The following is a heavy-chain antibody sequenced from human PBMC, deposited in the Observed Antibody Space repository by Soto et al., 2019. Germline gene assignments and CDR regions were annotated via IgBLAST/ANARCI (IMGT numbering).Heavy chain of an antibody. V-gene: IGHV4-31*03. CDR3: ARGIFGVVIPRAYYYYYMDV. CDR2: IYYSGST. Sequence: QVQLQESGPGLVKPSQTLSLTCTVSGGSISSGGYYWSWIRQHPGKGLEWIGYIYYSGSTYYNPSRKSRVTISVDTSKNQFSLKLSSVTAADTAVYYCARGIFGVVIPRAYYYYYMDVWGKGTTVTVSS. J-gene: IGHJ6*03. D-gene: IGHD3-3*01. CDR1: GGSISSGGYY.